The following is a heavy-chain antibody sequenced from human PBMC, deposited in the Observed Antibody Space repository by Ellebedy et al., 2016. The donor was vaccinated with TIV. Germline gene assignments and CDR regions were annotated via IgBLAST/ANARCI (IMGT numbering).Heavy chain of an antibody. Sequence: PGGSLRLSCAASGFTFSSYTLNWVRQAPGKGLEWVSSISTSSSSIYYADSVKGRFTISRDNAKNSLFLQMTSLRAEDTAVYYCARKVPAPTTVPPNWYFDLWGRGTLVTVSS. CDR1: GFTFSSYT. D-gene: IGHD4-17*01. J-gene: IGHJ2*01. CDR2: ISTSSSSI. CDR3: ARKVPAPTTVPPNWYFDL. V-gene: IGHV3-21*01.